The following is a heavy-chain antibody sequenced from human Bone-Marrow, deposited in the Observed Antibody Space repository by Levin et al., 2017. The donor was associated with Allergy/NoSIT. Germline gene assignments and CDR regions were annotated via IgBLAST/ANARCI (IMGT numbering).Heavy chain of an antibody. CDR1: GYTFTDYG. J-gene: IGHJ4*02. CDR3: ARGFDC. V-gene: IGHV1-18*01. CDR2: INVNSGHT. Sequence: ASVKVSCKASGYTFTDYGISWVRQAPGQGLEWMGWINVNSGHTNYVRKFQGRVTMTTDTSTSTAYMELRSLRSDDTAVYYCARGFDCWGQGTPVTVSS.